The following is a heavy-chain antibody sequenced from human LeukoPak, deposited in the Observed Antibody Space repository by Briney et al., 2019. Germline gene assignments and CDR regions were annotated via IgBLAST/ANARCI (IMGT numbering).Heavy chain of an antibody. D-gene: IGHD5-24*01. CDR2: IYYSGST. J-gene: IGHJ3*02. V-gene: IGHV4-39*02. Sequence: SETLSLTCTVSGGSISSSSYYWGWIRQPPGKGLEWIGSIYYSGSTYYNPSLKSRVTISVDTSKNQFSLKLSSATAADTAVYYCARERRWLQLNAFDIWGQGTMVTVSS. CDR1: GGSISSSSYY. CDR3: ARERRWLQLNAFDI.